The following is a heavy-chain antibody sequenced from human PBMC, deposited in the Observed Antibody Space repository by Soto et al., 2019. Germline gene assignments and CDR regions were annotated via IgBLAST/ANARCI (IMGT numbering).Heavy chain of an antibody. CDR2: INRDGSST. CDR3: ARNKQQLYYYYDMDV. V-gene: IGHV3-74*01. J-gene: IGHJ6*03. D-gene: IGHD6-13*01. Sequence: GGSLRLSCAASGFTFSSYWMHWVRQAPGKGLVWVSRINRDGSSTSYAESVKGRFTVCRDNAKNTLYLQMNSQRTEDTAVYYCARNKQQLYYYYDMDVWGKGTTVTVSS. CDR1: GFTFSSYW.